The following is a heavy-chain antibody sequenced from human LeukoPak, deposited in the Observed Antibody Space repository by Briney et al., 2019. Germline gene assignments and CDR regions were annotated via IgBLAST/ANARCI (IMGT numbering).Heavy chain of an antibody. D-gene: IGHD3-10*01. CDR2: IYYSGSA. V-gene: IGHV4-59*01. CDR1: GGSINSYY. J-gene: IGHJ4*02. CDR3: ARVPYYYGSGSYSDY. Sequence: SETLSLTCTVSGGSINSYYWSWIRQPPGKGLEWIGYIYYSGSANYNPSLQSRVTISVDTSKNQFSLKLNSVTAADTAVYYCARVPYYYGSGSYSDYWGQGTLVTVSS.